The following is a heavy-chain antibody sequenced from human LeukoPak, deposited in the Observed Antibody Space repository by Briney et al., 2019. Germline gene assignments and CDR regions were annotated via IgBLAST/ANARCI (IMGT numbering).Heavy chain of an antibody. D-gene: IGHD3-16*01. CDR2: ISGSGGST. V-gene: IGHV3-23*01. CDR1: GFTFSSYA. J-gene: IGHJ4*02. Sequence: PGGSLRLSCAASGFTFSSYAMSWVRQAPGKGLEWVSAISGSGGSTYYADSVKGRFTISRDNSMDTLYLQMNSLRAEDTAVYYCAKGYYDYVWGSYYFDYWGQGTLVTVSS. CDR3: AKGYYDYVWGSYYFDY.